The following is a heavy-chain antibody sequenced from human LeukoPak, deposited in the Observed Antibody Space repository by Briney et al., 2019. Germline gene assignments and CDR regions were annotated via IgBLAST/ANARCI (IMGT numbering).Heavy chain of an antibody. CDR1: GFTFSDYY. V-gene: IGHV3-11*01. D-gene: IGHD3-16*01. Sequence: GGSLRLSCAASGFTFSDYYMSWILQAPGKGLEWLSYISSDGTTIQYADSVKGRFTISRDNAKNSLYLQMNSLRAEDTAVYYCAKSYYDYVWGSPRSYFDYWGQGTLVTVSS. CDR3: AKSYYDYVWGSPRSYFDY. J-gene: IGHJ4*02. CDR2: ISSDGTTI.